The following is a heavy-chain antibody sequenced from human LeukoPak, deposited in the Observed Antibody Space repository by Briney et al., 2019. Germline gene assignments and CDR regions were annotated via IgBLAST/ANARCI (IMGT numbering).Heavy chain of an antibody. CDR1: GYTFTGYY. V-gene: IGHV1-2*04. CDR2: INPNSGGT. CDR3: ARASGYSYGYYEY. Sequence: ASVKVSCKASGYTFTGYYMHWVRQAPGQGLEWMGWINPNSGGTNYAQKFQGWVTMTRDASISTAYMELSRLRSDDTAVYYCARASGYSYGYYEYWGQGALVTVSS. J-gene: IGHJ4*02. D-gene: IGHD5-18*01.